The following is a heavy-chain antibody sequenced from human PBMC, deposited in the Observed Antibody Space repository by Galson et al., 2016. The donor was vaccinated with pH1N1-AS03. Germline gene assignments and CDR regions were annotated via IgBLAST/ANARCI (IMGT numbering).Heavy chain of an antibody. CDR1: GFTFSMSY. V-gene: IGHV3-74*01. J-gene: IGHJ6*02. CDR3: ARRNPNPNFAIWYQHDYGMDV. D-gene: IGHD2-2*01. CDR2: IRNAGRNV. Sequence: SLRLSCAASGFTFSMSYIHWVRQAPGKGLECFSRIRNAGRNVRYADFVKDRFAVSRANAKNTVFLQMNSLRADGTAVYFCARRNPNPNFAIWYQHDYGMDVWGQGTTVTVSS.